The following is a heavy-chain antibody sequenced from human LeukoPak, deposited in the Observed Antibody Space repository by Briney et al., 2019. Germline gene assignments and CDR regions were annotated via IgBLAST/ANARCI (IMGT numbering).Heavy chain of an antibody. CDR1: GFSFSTYA. CDR3: AREHWDFDY. J-gene: IGHJ4*02. D-gene: IGHD7-27*01. CDR2: IGASGGST. V-gene: IGHV3-23*01. Sequence: GGSLRLSCAASGFSFSTYAMNWVRQAPGKGLEWVSIIGASGGSTYYADSVKGRFTISRDNSKNTLYLQMNSLRAGDTVIYYCAREHWDFDYWGQGTLLTVSS.